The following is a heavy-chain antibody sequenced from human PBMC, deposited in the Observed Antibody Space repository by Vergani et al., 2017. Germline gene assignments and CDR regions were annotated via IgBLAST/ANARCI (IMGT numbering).Heavy chain of an antibody. J-gene: IGHJ6*02. Sequence: EVQLVESGGGLVQPGRSLRLSCAASGFTFDDYAMHWVRQAPGKGLEWVSGISWNSGSIGYAASVKGRFTISRDNAKNSLYLQMNSLRAEDTALYYCAKDMGVFYAPGYYYYGMDVWGQGTTVTVSS. V-gene: IGHV3-9*01. CDR3: AKDMGVFYAPGYYYYGMDV. CDR2: ISWNSGSI. CDR1: GFTFDDYA. D-gene: IGHD2/OR15-2a*01.